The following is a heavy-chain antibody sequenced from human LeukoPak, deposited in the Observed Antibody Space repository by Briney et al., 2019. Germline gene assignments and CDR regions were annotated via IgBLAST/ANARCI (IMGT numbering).Heavy chain of an antibody. CDR3: AKARRVVVTATYFDS. Sequence: SGGSLRLSCAASGFTFSSYAMSWVRQAPGKGLECISGFSGSGGSTYYADSVKGRFTISRDNSKNTLSLQMDSLRGEDTAVYYCAKARRVVVTATYFDSWGQGTLVTVSS. V-gene: IGHV3-23*01. CDR1: GFTFSSYA. D-gene: IGHD2-21*02. CDR2: FSGSGGST. J-gene: IGHJ4*02.